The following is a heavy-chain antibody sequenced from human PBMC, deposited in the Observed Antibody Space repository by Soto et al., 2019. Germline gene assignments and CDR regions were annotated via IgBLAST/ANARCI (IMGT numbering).Heavy chain of an antibody. Sequence: GGSLRLSCAASGFTFSSYAMSWVRQAPGKGLEWVSAISGSGGSTYYADSVKGRFTISRDNSKNTLYLQMNSLRAEDTAVYYCAKDLRYFDWFPPSDPWGQGTLVTVSS. J-gene: IGHJ5*02. CDR2: ISGSGGST. D-gene: IGHD3-9*01. V-gene: IGHV3-23*01. CDR3: AKDLRYFDWFPPSDP. CDR1: GFTFSSYA.